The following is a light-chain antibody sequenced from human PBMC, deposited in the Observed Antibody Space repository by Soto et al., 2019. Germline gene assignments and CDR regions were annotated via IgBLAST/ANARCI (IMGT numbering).Light chain of an antibody. CDR3: QQYNNYPWT. CDR1: QSSSSW. J-gene: IGKJ1*01. V-gene: IGKV1-5*03. Sequence: DIQMTQSPSTLSASVGDRVTITCRASQSSSSWLAWYQQKPGKAPKLLIYKPTSLESRVPSRFSRSGSGTEFTLTISSLQTDDFATYYCQQYNNYPWTFGQGTKVEIK. CDR2: KPT.